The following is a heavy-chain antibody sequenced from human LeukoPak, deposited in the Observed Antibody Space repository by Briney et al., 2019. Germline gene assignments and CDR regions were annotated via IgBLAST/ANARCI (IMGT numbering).Heavy chain of an antibody. J-gene: IGHJ6*02. CDR3: ARGGSSWPYYYYYYGMDV. D-gene: IGHD6-13*01. CDR2: INHSGST. CDR1: GGSISGSSYY. V-gene: IGHV4-39*07. Sequence: SETLSLTCTVSGGSISGSSYYWSWIRQPPGKGLEWIGEINHSGSTNYNPSLKSRVTISVDTSKNQFSLKLSSVTAADTAVYYCARGGSSWPYYYYYYGMDVWGQGTTVTVSS.